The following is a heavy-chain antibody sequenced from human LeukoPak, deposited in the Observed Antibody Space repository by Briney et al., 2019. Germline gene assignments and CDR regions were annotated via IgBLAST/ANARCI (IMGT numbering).Heavy chain of an antibody. V-gene: IGHV1-69*06. CDR1: GGTFSSYA. CDR2: IIPIFGTA. CDR3: ARGYYGDRFDY. J-gene: IGHJ4*02. D-gene: IGHD4-17*01. Sequence: SVKVSCKASGGTFSSYAISWVRQAPGQGLEWMGGIIPIFGTANYAQKFQGRVTITADKSTSTAYIELSSLRSEDTAVYYCARGYYGDRFDYWGQGTLVTVSS.